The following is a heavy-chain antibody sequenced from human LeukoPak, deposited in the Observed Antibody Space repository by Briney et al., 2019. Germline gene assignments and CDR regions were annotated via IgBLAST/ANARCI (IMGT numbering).Heavy chain of an antibody. J-gene: IGHJ4*02. D-gene: IGHD3-10*01. CDR3: ARAGTMVRGVIFSGYYFDY. Sequence: SVKVSCKASGGTFSSYAISWVRQAPGQGLEWMGGIIPIFGTANYAQKFRGRVTITADESTSTAYMELSSLRSEDTAVYYCARAGTMVRGVIFSGYYFDYWGQGTLVTVSS. V-gene: IGHV1-69*13. CDR2: IIPIFGTA. CDR1: GGTFSSYA.